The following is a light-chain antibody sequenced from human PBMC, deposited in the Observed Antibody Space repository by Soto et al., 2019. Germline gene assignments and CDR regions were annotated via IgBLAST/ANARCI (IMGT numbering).Light chain of an antibody. CDR1: QNIGCF. Sequence: DIQMNQSPSSLSASIGDRATIXXRASQNIGCFLNGYQQKPGEAPRVXGDSAFRIQRLGPSKFNARGAGTHFTLSSSSLQPEDFSTYSCQHGSTTPITFGLGTRLEIK. V-gene: IGKV1-39*01. J-gene: IGKJ5*01. CDR2: SAF. CDR3: QHGSTTPIT.